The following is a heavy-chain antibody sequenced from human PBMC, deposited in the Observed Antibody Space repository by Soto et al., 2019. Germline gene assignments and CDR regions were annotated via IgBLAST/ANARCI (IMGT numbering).Heavy chain of an antibody. CDR3: ARDLNTGYIDY. CDR2: IWFDGSKK. V-gene: IGHV3-33*01. J-gene: IGHJ4*02. D-gene: IGHD5-12*01. Sequence: QVQMVESGGGVVQPGTSLRLSCVASGLTFGRSGMPWVRQAPGGALEWVAIIWFDGSKKYYADSVKGRLTVSRDNSKNTLYLQMDSLRGDDTAVYYCARDLNTGYIDYWGQGTLVTVSS. CDR1: GLTFGRSG.